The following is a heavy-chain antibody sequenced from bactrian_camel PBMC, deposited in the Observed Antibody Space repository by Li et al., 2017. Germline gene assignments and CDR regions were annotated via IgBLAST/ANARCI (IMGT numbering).Heavy chain of an antibody. J-gene: IGHJ4*01. CDR2: LYPDDGSM. CDR3: TRETQWVGYHEFAEY. Sequence: VQLVESGGGSVQAGGSLRPSCTASVTTYSRYCMGWFRQVPGKEREVAASLYPDDGSMFLTDSVEGRFTVSRDNAKNTLYLQLNSLTREDSAMYYCTRETQWVGYHEFAEYWGQGTQVTVS. CDR1: VTTYSRYC. D-gene: IGHD5*01. V-gene: IGHV3S1*01.